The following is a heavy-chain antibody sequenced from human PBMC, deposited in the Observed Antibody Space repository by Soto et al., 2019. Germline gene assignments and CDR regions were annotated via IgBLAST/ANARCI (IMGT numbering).Heavy chain of an antibody. CDR2: ISAYNGNT. J-gene: IGHJ6*02. CDR1: GYTFISYG. V-gene: IGHV1-18*01. Sequence: ASVKVSCKASGYTFISYGISWGRQAPGQGLEWMGWISAYNGNTNYAQNLQGRVTMTTDTSTSTAYMELRSLRSDDTAVYYCARDSRFDDYYFGMDVWGQGTTVTVSS. CDR3: ARDSRFDDYYFGMDV. D-gene: IGHD3-3*01.